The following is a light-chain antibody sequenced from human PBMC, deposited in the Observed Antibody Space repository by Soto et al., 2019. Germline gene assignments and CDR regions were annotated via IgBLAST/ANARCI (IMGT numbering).Light chain of an antibody. CDR3: QQYYSYST. J-gene: IGKJ1*01. CDR1: QSISTQ. Sequence: DTQITQSPSTLSASVGDRFAGILRASQSISTQLAWYQQKPGKAPKLLISGAFSLESGVPSRFSGSGSGTEFTLTISSLQPDDFATYYCQQYYSYSTFGQGTKVDI. V-gene: IGKV1-5*02. CDR2: GAF.